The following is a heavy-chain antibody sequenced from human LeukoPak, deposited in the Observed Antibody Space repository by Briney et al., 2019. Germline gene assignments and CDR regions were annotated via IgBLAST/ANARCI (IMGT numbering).Heavy chain of an antibody. CDR2: IKSKTDGWTT. Sequence: PGGSLRLSCAASGFTFSNAWMSWVRQAPGKGLEWVGRIKSKTDGWTTDYAAPVKGRFTISRDDSQNTLDLQMNSLKTEDTAVYYCTTERMLRGVNKGNWFDPWGQGTLVTVSS. V-gene: IGHV3-15*01. D-gene: IGHD3-10*01. CDR1: GFTFSNAW. CDR3: TTERMLRGVNKGNWFDP. J-gene: IGHJ5*02.